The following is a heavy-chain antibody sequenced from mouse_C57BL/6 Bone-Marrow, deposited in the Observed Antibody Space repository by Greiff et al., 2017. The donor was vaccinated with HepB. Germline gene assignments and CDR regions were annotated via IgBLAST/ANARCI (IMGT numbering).Heavy chain of an antibody. D-gene: IGHD2-3*01. J-gene: IGHJ2*01. CDR1: GFTFSDYG. CDR3: ARQLNDGYFPDY. CDR2: ISSGSSTI. Sequence: VQLKESGGGLVKPGGSLKLSCAASGFTFSDYGMHWFRQAPEKGLEWVAYISSGSSTIYYADTVKGRFTISRDNAKNTLFLQMTSLRSEDTAMYYCARQLNDGYFPDYWGQGTTLTVSS. V-gene: IGHV5-17*01.